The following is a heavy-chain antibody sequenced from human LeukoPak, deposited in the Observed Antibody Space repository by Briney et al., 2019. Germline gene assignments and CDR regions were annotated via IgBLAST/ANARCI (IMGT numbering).Heavy chain of an antibody. CDR3: AKDAYYDSSGYYSS. CDR2: ISGSGGST. J-gene: IGHJ4*02. Sequence: GGSLRLSCAASGFTFSSYAMSWVRQAPGKGLEWVSAISGSGGSTYYADSVKGRFTISRDNSKNTLYLQMNSLRAEDTAVYYSAKDAYYDSSGYYSSWGQGTLVTVSS. CDR1: GFTFSSYA. V-gene: IGHV3-23*01. D-gene: IGHD3-22*01.